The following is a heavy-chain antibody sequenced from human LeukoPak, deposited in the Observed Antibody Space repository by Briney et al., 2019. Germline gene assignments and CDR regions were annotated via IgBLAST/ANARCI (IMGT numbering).Heavy chain of an antibody. D-gene: IGHD6-13*01. Sequence: ASVKVSCKASGYTFTSYDINWVRQATGQGLEWMGRMNPNSGNTGYAQKFQGRVTMTRNTSISTAYMELSSLRSEDTAVYYCARHSSSWYRSYYYYYGMDVWGQGTTVTVSS. CDR2: MNPNSGNT. J-gene: IGHJ6*02. V-gene: IGHV1-8*01. CDR3: ARHSSSWYRSYYYYYGMDV. CDR1: GYTFTSYD.